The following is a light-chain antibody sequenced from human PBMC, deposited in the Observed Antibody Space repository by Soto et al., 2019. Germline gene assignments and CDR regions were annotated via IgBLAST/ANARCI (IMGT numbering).Light chain of an antibody. CDR1: SSDVGGYNL. CDR3: CSYAGSTTCV. CDR2: EGS. J-gene: IGLJ3*02. Sequence: QSALTQPASVSGSPGQSITISCTGTSSDVGGYNLVSWYQQHPGKAPKLMIYEGSKRPSGVSNRFSGSKSGNTASLTISGLQAEDEADYYCCSYAGSTTCVFGGRTKVTVL. V-gene: IGLV2-23*01.